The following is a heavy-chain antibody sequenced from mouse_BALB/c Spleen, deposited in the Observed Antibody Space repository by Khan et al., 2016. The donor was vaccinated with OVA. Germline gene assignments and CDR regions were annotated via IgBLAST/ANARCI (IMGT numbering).Heavy chain of an antibody. D-gene: IGHD4-1*01. J-gene: IGHJ3*01. Sequence: QVRLQQSGAELVKPGASVKLSCKASGYTFTGYDINWVRQRPDQGLEWIGWMFPGDGSTKYNENFKGKATLTTDKSSSTAYMQLSRLTSEDSGAYFCARGWDGGFAYWGQGTLVTVSA. CDR1: GYTFTGYD. CDR2: MFPGDGST. V-gene: IGHV1-85*01. CDR3: ARGWDGGFAY.